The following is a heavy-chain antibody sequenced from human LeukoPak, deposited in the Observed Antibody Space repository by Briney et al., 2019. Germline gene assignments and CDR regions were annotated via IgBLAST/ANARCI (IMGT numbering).Heavy chain of an antibody. CDR1: GGSISSYY. D-gene: IGHD3-22*01. V-gene: IGHV4-39*01. CDR3: ARHLRGYYYDSSGFDY. Sequence: SDTLSLTCTVSGGSISSYYSIWIRQPPGKALEWIGSIYYSGSTYYNPSLNSRVTISVDTSKNQFSLKLSSVTAAETDVYYCARHLRGYYYDSSGFDYWGQGTLVTVS. CDR2: IYYSGST. J-gene: IGHJ4*02.